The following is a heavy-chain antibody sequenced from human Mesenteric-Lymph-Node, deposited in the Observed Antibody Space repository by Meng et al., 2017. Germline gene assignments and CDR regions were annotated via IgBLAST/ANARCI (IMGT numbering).Heavy chain of an antibody. Sequence: QVQRQEPGPGLGKPSPTLSLTFTVSGGSISSGDYCWCWIRQPPGKGLEWIGYIYYSGSTYYNPSLKSRVTISVDTSKNQFSLKLSSVTAADTAVYYCASNPTGTRGNWFDPWGQGTLVTVSS. CDR1: GGSISSGDYC. J-gene: IGHJ5*02. CDR3: ASNPTGTRGNWFDP. V-gene: IGHV4-30-4*01. CDR2: IYYSGST. D-gene: IGHD1-7*01.